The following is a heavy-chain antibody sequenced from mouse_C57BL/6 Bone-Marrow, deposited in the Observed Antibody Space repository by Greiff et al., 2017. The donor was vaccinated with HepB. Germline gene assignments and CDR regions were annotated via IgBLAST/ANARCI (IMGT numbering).Heavy chain of an antibody. V-gene: IGHV1-80*01. CDR2: IYPGDGDT. D-gene: IGHD1-1*01. CDR3: ARWGYYGSTDY. CDR1: GYAFSSYW. Sequence: QVQLQQSGAELVKPGASVKISCKASGYAFSSYWMNWVKQRPGKGLEWIGQIYPGDGDTNYNGKFKGKATLTADKSSSTAYMQLSSLTSEDSAVYFCARWGYYGSTDYWGQGTTLTVSS. J-gene: IGHJ2*01.